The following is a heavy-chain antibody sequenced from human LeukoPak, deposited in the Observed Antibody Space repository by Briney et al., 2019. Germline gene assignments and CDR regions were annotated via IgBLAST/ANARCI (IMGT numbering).Heavy chain of an antibody. J-gene: IGHJ6*03. CDR2: FYYSGST. CDR1: GSSISSSTYY. V-gene: IGHV4-39*07. D-gene: IGHD6-13*01. CDR3: ARRTAAAVFTYYYYYMDV. Sequence: SETLSLTCAVSGSSISSSTYYWGWIRQPPGKGLEWIGSFYYSGSTYYNPSLKSRVTISVDTSKNQFSLKLSSVTAADTAVYYCARRTAAAVFTYYYYYMDVWGKGTTVTISS.